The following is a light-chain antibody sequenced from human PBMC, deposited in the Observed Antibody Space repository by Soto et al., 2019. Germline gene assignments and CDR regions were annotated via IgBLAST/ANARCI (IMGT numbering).Light chain of an antibody. CDR2: GAS. CDR1: QSIANY. J-gene: IGKJ2*01. V-gene: IGKV1-39*01. CDR3: QQTDTTPHT. Sequence: DIQMTQSPSSLSASVGDSVTITCRASQSIANYLNWYQQRPGKAPKLLISGASTLQSAVPSRFSGSGSGTDFTLNISTLQPEDFATYYCQQTDTTPHTFGQGTKLEI.